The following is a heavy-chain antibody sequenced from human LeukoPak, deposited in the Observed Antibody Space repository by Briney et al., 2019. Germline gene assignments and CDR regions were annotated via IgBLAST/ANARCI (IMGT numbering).Heavy chain of an antibody. D-gene: IGHD3-9*01. V-gene: IGHV1-69*06. CDR1: GGTFSSYA. CDR3: ARENYDILTGNALDI. J-gene: IGHJ3*02. CDR2: IIPLFGTA. Sequence: SVKVSCKASGGTFSSYAISWVGQAPGQGLEWMGGIIPLFGTANYAQKFQGRVTITADKSTSTAYMELSSLRSEDTAVYYCARENYDILTGNALDIWGQGTMVTVPS.